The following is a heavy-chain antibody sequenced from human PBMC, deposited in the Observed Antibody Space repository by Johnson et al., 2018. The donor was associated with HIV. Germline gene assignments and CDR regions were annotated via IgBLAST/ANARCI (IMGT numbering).Heavy chain of an antibody. CDR2: IKQDGSEK. V-gene: IGHV3-7*05. D-gene: IGHD2-8*02. Sequence: MQLVESGGGVVQPGRSLRLSCAASGFTFSSYWMSWVRQAPGKGLEWVANIKQDGSEKYYVDSVKGRFTISRDNAKNSLYLQMDSLRAEDTAVYYCARGPSQLYWPDVAFDIWGQGTTVTVSS. CDR1: GFTFSSYW. CDR3: ARGPSQLYWPDVAFDI. J-gene: IGHJ3*02.